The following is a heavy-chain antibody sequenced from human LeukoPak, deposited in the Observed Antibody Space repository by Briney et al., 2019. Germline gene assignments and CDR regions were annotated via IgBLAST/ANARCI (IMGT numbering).Heavy chain of an antibody. CDR3: AGHLAAAGHPHYFDY. J-gene: IGHJ4*02. CDR2: IIPILGIA. D-gene: IGHD6-13*01. V-gene: IGHV1-69*04. Sequence: GASVKVSCKASGGTFSSYAISWVRQAPGQGLEWMGRIIPILGIANYAQKFQGRVTITADKSTSTAYMELSSLRSEDTAVYYCAGHLAAAGHPHYFDYWGQGTLVTVSS. CDR1: GGTFSSYA.